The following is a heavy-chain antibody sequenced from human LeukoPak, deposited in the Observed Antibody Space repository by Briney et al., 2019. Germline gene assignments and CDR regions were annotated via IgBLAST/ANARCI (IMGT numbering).Heavy chain of an antibody. CDR3: AGSQTGDGYNPPFDY. V-gene: IGHV1-2*02. Sequence: ASVKVSCKASGYTFTGYYMHWVRQAPGQGLEWMGWINPNSGGTNYAQKFQGRVTMTRDTSISTAYMELSSLRFDDTAVFYCAGSQTGDGYNPPFDYWGQGTLVTVSS. CDR2: INPNSGGT. J-gene: IGHJ4*02. D-gene: IGHD5-24*01. CDR1: GYTFTGYY.